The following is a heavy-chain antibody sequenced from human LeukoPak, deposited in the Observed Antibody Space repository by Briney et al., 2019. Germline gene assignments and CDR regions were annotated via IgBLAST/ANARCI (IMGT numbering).Heavy chain of an antibody. V-gene: IGHV3-48*02. Sequence: PGGSLRLSCAASGFTFSSYDMNWVRQAPGKGLEWVSYISTNSGTKYYADSVKGRFTISRDNAKNSVHLQMNSLRDDDTAVYYCARGKIGYYYGDYDGYWGQGTLVTVSS. J-gene: IGHJ4*02. D-gene: IGHD4-17*01. CDR2: ISTNSGTK. CDR3: ARGKIGYYYGDYDGY. CDR1: GFTFSSYD.